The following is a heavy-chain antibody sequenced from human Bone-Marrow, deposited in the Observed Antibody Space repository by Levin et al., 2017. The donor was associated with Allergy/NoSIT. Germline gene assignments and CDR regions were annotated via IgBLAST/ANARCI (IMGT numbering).Heavy chain of an antibody. Sequence: GESLKISCAASGFTFSSYWMHWVRQAPGKGLVWVSRINSDGSSTSYADSVKGRFTISRDNAKNTLYLQMNSLRAEDTAVYYCAREEPAYYGSGSYYIPYYYYYMDVWGKGTTVTVSS. D-gene: IGHD3-10*01. V-gene: IGHV3-74*01. CDR3: AREEPAYYGSGSYYIPYYYYYMDV. J-gene: IGHJ6*03. CDR2: INSDGSST. CDR1: GFTFSSYW.